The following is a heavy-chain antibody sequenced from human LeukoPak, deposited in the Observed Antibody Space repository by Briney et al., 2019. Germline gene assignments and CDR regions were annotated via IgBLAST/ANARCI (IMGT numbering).Heavy chain of an antibody. CDR2: ISAYNGNT. V-gene: IGHV1-18*01. CDR3: ARAEYSRGWYRGTENDY. J-gene: IGHJ4*02. D-gene: IGHD6-19*01. CDR1: GGTFSSYG. Sequence: ASVKVSCKASGGTFSSYGISWVRQAPGQGLEWMGWISAYNGNTNYAQKLQGRVTMTTDTSTSTAYMELRSLRSDDTAVYYCARAEYSRGWYRGTENDYWGQGTLVTVSS.